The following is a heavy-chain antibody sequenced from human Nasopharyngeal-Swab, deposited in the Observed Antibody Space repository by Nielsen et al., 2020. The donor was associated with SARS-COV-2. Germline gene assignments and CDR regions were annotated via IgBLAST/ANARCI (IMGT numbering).Heavy chain of an antibody. Sequence: WIRQPPGKGLEWIGHIYYTGITNYNPSFKSRVTISVDTSKNQFSLRLTSVTAADTAVYYCARRIADYMDVWGKGTTVTVSS. D-gene: IGHD2-21*01. CDR2: IYYTGIT. J-gene: IGHJ6*03. V-gene: IGHV4-59*08. CDR3: ARRIADYMDV.